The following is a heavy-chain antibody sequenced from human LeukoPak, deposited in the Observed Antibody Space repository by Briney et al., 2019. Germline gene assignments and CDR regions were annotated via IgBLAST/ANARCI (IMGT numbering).Heavy chain of an antibody. Sequence: ASVTVSCKASGGTFSSYTISWVRQAPGQGLEWMGMIIPNLGIANYAQKFQGRVTITADKSTSTAYMELSSLRSEETAVYYCARTTRRGTVTTDSYYYGMDVWGQGTTVTVSS. V-gene: IGHV1-69*02. CDR3: ARTTRRGTVTTDSYYYGMDV. CDR2: IIPNLGIA. D-gene: IGHD4-11*01. CDR1: GGTFSSYT. J-gene: IGHJ6*02.